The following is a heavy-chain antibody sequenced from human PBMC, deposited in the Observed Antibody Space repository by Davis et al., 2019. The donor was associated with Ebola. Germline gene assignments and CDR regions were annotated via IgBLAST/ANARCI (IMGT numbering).Heavy chain of an antibody. CDR2: IYYSGST. V-gene: IGHV4-59*08. D-gene: IGHD3-16*02. Sequence: SETLSLTCTVSGGSISSYYWSWIRQPPGKGLEWIGYIYYSGSTNYNPSLKSRVTISVDTSKNQFSLKLSSVTAADTAVYYCARLHDYIWGSYRFHYYFDYWGQGTLVTVSS. J-gene: IGHJ4*02. CDR3: ARLHDYIWGSYRFHYYFDY. CDR1: GGSISSYY.